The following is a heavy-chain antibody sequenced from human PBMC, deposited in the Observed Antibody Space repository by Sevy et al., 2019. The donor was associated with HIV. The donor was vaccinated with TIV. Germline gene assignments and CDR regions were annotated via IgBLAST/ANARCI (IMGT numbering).Heavy chain of an antibody. D-gene: IGHD3-10*01. Sequence: GGSLRLSCAASGFTFSSYAMSWVRQAPGKGLEWVSAISGSGGSTYYADSVKGRFTISRDNSKNTLYLQMNSLRAEDTAVDYCAKDTGSGSYFDAFDIWGQGTMVTVSS. J-gene: IGHJ3*02. CDR3: AKDTGSGSYFDAFDI. V-gene: IGHV3-23*01. CDR2: ISGSGGST. CDR1: GFTFSSYA.